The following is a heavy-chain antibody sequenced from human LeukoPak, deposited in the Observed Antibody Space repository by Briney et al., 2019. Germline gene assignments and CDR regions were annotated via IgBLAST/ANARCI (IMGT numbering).Heavy chain of an antibody. CDR3: ARKDVGYCSGGSCYQPFDY. D-gene: IGHD2-15*01. J-gene: IGHJ4*02. CDR1: GGTFSSYA. Sequence: EASVKVSCKASGGTFSSYAISWVRQAPGQGLEWMGGIIPIFGTANYAQKFQGRVTITADESTSTAYMELSSLRSEDTAVYYCARKDVGYCSGGSCYQPFDYWGQGTLVTVSS. V-gene: IGHV1-69*13. CDR2: IIPIFGTA.